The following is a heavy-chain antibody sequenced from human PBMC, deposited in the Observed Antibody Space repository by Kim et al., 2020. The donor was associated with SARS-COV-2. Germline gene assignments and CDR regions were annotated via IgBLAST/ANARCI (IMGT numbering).Heavy chain of an antibody. D-gene: IGHD1-1*01. CDR2: ISSSGSTI. CDR1: GFTFSSYE. J-gene: IGHJ4*02. Sequence: GGSLRLSCAASGFTFSSYEMNWVRQAPGKGLEWVSYISSSGSTIYYADSVKGRFTISRDNAKNSLYLQMNSLRAEDTAVYYCARDFQLYNWNDEPRTAPGDYWGQGTLVTVSS. CDR3: ARDFQLYNWNDEPRTAPGDY. V-gene: IGHV3-48*03.